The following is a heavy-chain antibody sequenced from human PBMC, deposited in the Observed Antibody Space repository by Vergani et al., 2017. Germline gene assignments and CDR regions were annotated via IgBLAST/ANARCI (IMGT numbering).Heavy chain of an antibody. Sequence: QMQLVQSGPEVKKPGTSVKVSCKASGFTFTSSAMQWVRQARGQRLEWIGWIVVGSGNTNYAQKFQERVTITRDMSTSTAYMELSSLRSEDTAVYYCARVYYYDSSGDANDAFDIWGQGTMVTVSS. J-gene: IGHJ3*02. CDR1: GFTFTSSA. CDR2: IVVGSGNT. D-gene: IGHD3-22*01. V-gene: IGHV1-58*02. CDR3: ARVYYYDSSGDANDAFDI.